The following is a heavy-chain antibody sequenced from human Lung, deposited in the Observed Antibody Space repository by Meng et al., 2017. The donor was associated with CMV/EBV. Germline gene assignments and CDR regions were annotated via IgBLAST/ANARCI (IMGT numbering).Heavy chain of an antibody. CDR3: ASDGKTVDF. CDR1: GFTFSDFY. D-gene: IGHD4-17*01. CDR2: ISRDGSST. V-gene: IGHV3-11*04. Sequence: GGSXRLSCVASGFTFSDFYLSWMRQAPGKGLEWVSYISRDGSSTYHADSVKGRFTISRDNAKNSLYLQMHSLRVEDTAIDYCASDGKTVDFWGQGTLVTVSS. J-gene: IGHJ4*02.